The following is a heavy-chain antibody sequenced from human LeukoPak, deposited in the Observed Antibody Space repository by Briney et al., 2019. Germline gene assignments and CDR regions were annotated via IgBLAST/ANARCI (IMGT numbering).Heavy chain of an antibody. J-gene: IGHJ2*01. CDR1: GFTFSSYG. CDR3: ARGNRYDSSGHRSLYWYFDL. CDR2: ISYDGSNK. D-gene: IGHD3-22*01. V-gene: IGHV3-30*03. Sequence: GRSLRLSCAASGFTFSSYGMHWVRQAPGKGLEWVAVISYDGSNKYYADSVKGRFTISRDNSKNSLYLQMNSLRAEDTAVYYCARGNRYDSSGHRSLYWYFDLWGRGTLVTVSS.